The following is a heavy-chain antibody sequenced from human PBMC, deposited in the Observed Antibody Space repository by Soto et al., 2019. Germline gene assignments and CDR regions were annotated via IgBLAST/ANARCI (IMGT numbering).Heavy chain of an antibody. Sequence: EVQLLESGGGLVQPGGSLRLSCAASGFTFSSYAMSWVRQAPGKGLEWVSAISGSGGSTYYADSVKGRITITRDKSKNTLYLQMNSRSVEDTDVYYCAKLGLSGYSSSWYNYWGQGTLVTVSS. CDR3: AKLGLSGYSSSWYNY. CDR2: ISGSGGST. J-gene: IGHJ4*02. CDR1: GFTFSSYA. D-gene: IGHD6-13*01. V-gene: IGHV3-23*01.